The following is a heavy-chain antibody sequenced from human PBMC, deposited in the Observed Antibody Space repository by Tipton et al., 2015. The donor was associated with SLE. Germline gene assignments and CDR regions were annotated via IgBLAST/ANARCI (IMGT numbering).Heavy chain of an antibody. V-gene: IGHV4-34*01. CDR2: INHSGSA. CDR1: GGSFSGYY. D-gene: IGHD3-10*01. CDR3: ARARNYFGSGLNWFDS. Sequence: TLSLTCAVYGGSFSGYYWAWIRQPPGKGLEWIGEINHSGSANYNPSLKSRVSLSVDTSKNQFSLKLSSVTAADTAVYFCARARNYFGSGLNWFDSWGQGTLVTVSS. J-gene: IGHJ5*01.